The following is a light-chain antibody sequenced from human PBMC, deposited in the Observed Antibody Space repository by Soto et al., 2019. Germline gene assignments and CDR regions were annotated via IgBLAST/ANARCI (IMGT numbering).Light chain of an antibody. J-gene: IGKJ4*01. V-gene: IGKV3-20*01. CDR1: QSVSSSY. CDR3: QQYGSSST. Sequence: EIVLTQSPGTLSLSPGERATLSCRASQSVSSSYLTWYQQKPGQAPRLLIYGASSRATGIPDRFSGSGSGTDFTLTISRLEPEDFAAYYCQQYGSSSTFGGGTKVEIK. CDR2: GAS.